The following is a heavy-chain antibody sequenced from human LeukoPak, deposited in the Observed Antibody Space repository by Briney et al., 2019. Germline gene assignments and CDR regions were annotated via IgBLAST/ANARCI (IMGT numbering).Heavy chain of an antibody. CDR1: GYSISSGYY. D-gene: IGHD6-13*01. Sequence: PSETLSLTCTVSGYSISSGYYWSWIRQPPGKGLEWIGYIYYSGSTSYNPSLKSRVTISVDTSKNQFSLKLTSVTAADTAVYYCARIYYSSSYDYWYFDLWGRGTLVTVSS. V-gene: IGHV4-61*01. J-gene: IGHJ2*01. CDR2: IYYSGST. CDR3: ARIYYSSSYDYWYFDL.